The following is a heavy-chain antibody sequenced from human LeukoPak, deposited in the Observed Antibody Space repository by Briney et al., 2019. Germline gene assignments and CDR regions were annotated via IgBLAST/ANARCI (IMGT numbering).Heavy chain of an antibody. CDR2: IYTSGST. Sequence: SETLSLTCTVSGGSISSGSYYWSWIRQPAGKGLEWIGRIYTSGSTNYNPSLKSRVTISVDTSKNQFSLKLSSVTAADTAVYYCARRVHGYCSSTSCYDHWGQGTLVTVSS. V-gene: IGHV4-61*02. J-gene: IGHJ5*02. D-gene: IGHD2-2*03. CDR3: ARRVHGYCSSTSCYDH. CDR1: GGSISSGSYY.